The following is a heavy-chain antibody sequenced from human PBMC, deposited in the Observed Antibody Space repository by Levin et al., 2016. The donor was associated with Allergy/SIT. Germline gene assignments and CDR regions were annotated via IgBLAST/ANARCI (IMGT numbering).Heavy chain of an antibody. CDR2: IDPSDSYT. CDR3: AGYSSSWYSDY. V-gene: IGHV5-10-1*01. Sequence: VRQMPGKGLEWMGRIDPSDSYTNYSPSFQGHVTISADKSISTAYLQWSSLKASDTAMYYCAGYSSSWYSDYWGQGTLVTVSS. J-gene: IGHJ4*02. D-gene: IGHD6-13*01.